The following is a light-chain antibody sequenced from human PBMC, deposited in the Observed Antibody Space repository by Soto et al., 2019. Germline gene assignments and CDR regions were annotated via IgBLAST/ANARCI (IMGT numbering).Light chain of an antibody. CDR2: DVS. J-gene: IGLJ2*01. V-gene: IGLV2-11*01. CDR3: SSYAGSYTLGA. Sequence: SALTQPRSVSGSPGQSVAISCTGTSSDVGGYKYVSWYQQHPGKAPKLIIYDVSERPSGVPDRFSGSKSGNTASLTVSRLQAEDEADYYCSSYAGSYTLGAFGGGTKVTVL. CDR1: SSDVGGYKY.